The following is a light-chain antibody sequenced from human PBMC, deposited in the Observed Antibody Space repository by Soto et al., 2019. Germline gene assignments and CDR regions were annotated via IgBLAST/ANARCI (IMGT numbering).Light chain of an antibody. CDR2: EGS. CDR3: CSYAGSSTFYV. V-gene: IGLV2-23*01. CDR1: SSEVGSYNL. Sequence: QSALTQPASVSGSPGQPITISGTGTSSEVGSYNLVSWYQQHPGKAPKLMIYEGSKRPSGVSNRFSGSKSGNTASLTISGLQAEDEADYYCCSYAGSSTFYVFGTGTKLTVL. J-gene: IGLJ1*01.